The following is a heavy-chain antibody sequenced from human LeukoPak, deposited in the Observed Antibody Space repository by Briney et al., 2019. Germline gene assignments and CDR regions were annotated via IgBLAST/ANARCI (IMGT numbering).Heavy chain of an antibody. V-gene: IGHV4-61*01. Sequence: SETLSLTCTVSGGSVSSGSYFWSWIRQPPGKGLEWIGYIYYSGSTNYNPSLKSRVTISVDTSKNQFSLKLSSVTAADTAVYYCARDVGHYDFWSGYYRPDYFDYWGQGTLVTVSS. CDR2: IYYSGST. D-gene: IGHD3-3*01. CDR1: GGSVSSGSYF. J-gene: IGHJ4*02. CDR3: ARDVGHYDFWSGYYRPDYFDY.